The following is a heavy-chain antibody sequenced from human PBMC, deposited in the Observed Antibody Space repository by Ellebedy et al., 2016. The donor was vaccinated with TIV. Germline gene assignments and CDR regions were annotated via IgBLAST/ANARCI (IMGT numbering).Heavy chain of an antibody. V-gene: IGHV1-2*02. J-gene: IGHJ4*02. CDR2: INPNSGGT. Sequence: AASVKVSCKASGYTFTGYYMHWVRQAPGQGLEWMGWINPNSGGTNYAQKFQGRVTMTRDTSISTAYMELSRLRSDDTAVYYCARGETLLRFGEDGDMLFDYWGQGTLVTVSS. CDR3: ARGETLLRFGEDGDMLFDY. CDR1: GYTFTGYY. D-gene: IGHD3-10*01.